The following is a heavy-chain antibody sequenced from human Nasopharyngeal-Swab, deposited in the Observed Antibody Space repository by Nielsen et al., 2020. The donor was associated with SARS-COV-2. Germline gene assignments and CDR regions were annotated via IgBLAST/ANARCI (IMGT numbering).Heavy chain of an antibody. J-gene: IGHJ4*02. V-gene: IGHV4-59*02. Sequence: SETLSLTCTVSGASGISSYWSWLRQPPGQGLEWIGYIYQNGYTNYNPSLKSRITMSIETSRKQFSLRLRSATAADTAMYYCAKEGEGGPNYFEFWGQGNLVTVSS. CDR2: IYQNGYT. CDR1: GASGISSY. CDR3: AKEGEGGPNYFEF. D-gene: IGHD3-10*01.